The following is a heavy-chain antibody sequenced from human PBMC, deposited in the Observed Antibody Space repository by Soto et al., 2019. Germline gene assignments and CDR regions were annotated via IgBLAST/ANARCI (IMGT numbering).Heavy chain of an antibody. Sequence: QVQLVQSGAEVKKPGSSVKVSCKASGGTFSSYAISWVRQAPGQGLEWMGGIIPIFGTANYAQKFQGRVTITADESTSTAYMELSSLRSEDTAVYYCARIRCSGGSCYSYYYYGMDVWGQGTTVTVSS. J-gene: IGHJ6*02. CDR1: GGTFSSYA. V-gene: IGHV1-69*12. CDR2: IIPIFGTA. CDR3: ARIRCSGGSCYSYYYYGMDV. D-gene: IGHD2-15*01.